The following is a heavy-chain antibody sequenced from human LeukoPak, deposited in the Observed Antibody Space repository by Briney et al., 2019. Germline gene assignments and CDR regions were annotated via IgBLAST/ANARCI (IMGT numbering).Heavy chain of an antibody. Sequence: GGSLRLSCAASGFTFSSYGMHWVRQAPGKGPEWVAVISYDGSNKFYADSVKGRFTISRDNSKNTLYLQMNSLRAEDTAVYYCAKDRGSCSNTSCYYFDYWGQGTLVTVSS. V-gene: IGHV3-30*18. D-gene: IGHD2-2*01. CDR3: AKDRGSCSNTSCYYFDY. J-gene: IGHJ4*02. CDR2: ISYDGSNK. CDR1: GFTFSSYG.